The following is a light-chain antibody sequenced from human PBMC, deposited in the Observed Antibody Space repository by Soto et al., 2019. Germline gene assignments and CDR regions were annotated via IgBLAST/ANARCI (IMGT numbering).Light chain of an antibody. CDR2: GAS. CDR1: QSVSNNY. V-gene: IGKV3-20*01. CDR3: QKYGSSGT. Sequence: EIVLTQSPGTLSLSPGERATLSCRASQSVSNNYLAWYQQKPGQAPRLLIYGASNRATGIPDRFSGSGSGIDFTLTISRLEPEDFAVYYCQKYGSSGTFGQGTKVDIK. J-gene: IGKJ1*01.